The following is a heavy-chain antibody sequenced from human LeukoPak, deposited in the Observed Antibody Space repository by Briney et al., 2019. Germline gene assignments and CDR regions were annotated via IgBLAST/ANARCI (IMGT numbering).Heavy chain of an antibody. CDR1: GYTFTGYY. V-gene: IGHV1-2*02. Sequence: ASVKVSCKASGYTFTGYYIHWVRQAPGQGLEYMGWINPNSGGTNYAQKSQGRVTMTRDTSISTAYMELSRLRSDDTAVYYCARDLYQWLPSTRPRDYYYYMDVWGEGTTVTVSS. D-gene: IGHD6-19*01. CDR2: INPNSGGT. CDR3: ARDLYQWLPSTRPRDYYYYMDV. J-gene: IGHJ6*03.